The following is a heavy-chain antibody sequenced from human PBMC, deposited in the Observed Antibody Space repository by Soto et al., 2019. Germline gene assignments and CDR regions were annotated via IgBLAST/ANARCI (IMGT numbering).Heavy chain of an antibody. CDR1: GYTFTRYG. CDR2: MNPNSGNT. Sequence: GASVKVCWEASGYTFTRYGIKWGRQATGQGLEWMGWMNPNSGNTGYAQKFQGRVTMTRNTSISTAYMELSSLRSEDTAVYYCARGDLYYFDYWGQRTLVTVSS. V-gene: IGHV1-8*01. CDR3: ARGDLYYFDY. J-gene: IGHJ4*02.